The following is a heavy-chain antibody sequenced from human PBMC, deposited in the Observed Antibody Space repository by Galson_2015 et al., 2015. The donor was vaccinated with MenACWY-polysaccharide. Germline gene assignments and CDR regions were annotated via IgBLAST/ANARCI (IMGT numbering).Heavy chain of an antibody. J-gene: IGHJ4*02. D-gene: IGHD6-13*01. CDR3: ARGGSWSEY. V-gene: IGHV3-7*01. CDR1: GFSFSIYW. Sequence: SLRLSCAASGFSFSIYWMSWVRRAPGKGLEFVANIKGDGSGKYYVDSVKGRFTISRDNTKNSLYLQMNSLRVEDTAVYYCARGGSWSEYWGQGTLVTVSS. CDR2: IKGDGSGK.